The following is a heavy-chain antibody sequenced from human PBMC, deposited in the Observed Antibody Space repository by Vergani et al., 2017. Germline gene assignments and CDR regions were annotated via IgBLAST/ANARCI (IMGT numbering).Heavy chain of an antibody. CDR2: IYYDGSKK. D-gene: IGHD2-21*01. V-gene: IGHV3-33*01. CDR1: GFTFSTSA. J-gene: IGHJ6*03. Sequence: QVQLVESGGGVFQPGRSLRLSCTSSGFTFSTSAMHWVRQAPGKGLDWVAIIYYDGSKKYYADAVKGRFTISRDNSRNTLDLLMSSLRAEDTAIYYCVREGSYCGSTTCRNPSYVYYYHMDVWGEGTTVTVSS. CDR3: VREGSYCGSTTCRNPSYVYYYHMDV.